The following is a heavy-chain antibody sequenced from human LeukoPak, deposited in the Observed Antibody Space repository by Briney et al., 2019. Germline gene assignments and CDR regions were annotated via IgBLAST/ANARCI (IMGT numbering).Heavy chain of an antibody. CDR3: AMGNDYDFWSGYYYYYMDV. V-gene: IGHV4-61*02. CDR1: GGSISSSSYC. Sequence: PSETLSLTCTVSGGSISSSSYCWSWIRQPAGKGLEWIGRIYTSGSTNYNPSLKSRVTISVDTSKNQFSLKLSSVTAADTAVYYCAMGNDYDFWSGYYYYYMDVWGKGTTVTVSS. CDR2: IYTSGST. D-gene: IGHD3-3*01. J-gene: IGHJ6*03.